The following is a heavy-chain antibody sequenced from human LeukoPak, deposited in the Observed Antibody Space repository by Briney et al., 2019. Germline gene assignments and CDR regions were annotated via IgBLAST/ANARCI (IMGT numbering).Heavy chain of an antibody. J-gene: IGHJ4*02. CDR1: GYTFTGYY. CDR2: INPNSGDT. Sequence: AASVKVSCKASGYTFTGYYMHWVRQAPGQGPEWMGIINPNSGDTTYAQKFQGRVTVTRDTSTSTVYMELSSLRSEDTAVYYCAVRGDYKSRRVYFFDNWGQGTLVTVSS. V-gene: IGHV1-46*01. D-gene: IGHD3-10*01. CDR3: AVRGDYKSRRVYFFDN.